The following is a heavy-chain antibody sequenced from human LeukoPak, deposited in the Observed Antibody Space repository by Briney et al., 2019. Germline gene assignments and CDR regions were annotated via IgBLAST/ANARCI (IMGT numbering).Heavy chain of an antibody. D-gene: IGHD5-24*01. V-gene: IGHV3-30*02. CDR3: AKDQGAAYNAWGGDV. CDR1: GFSFTSYG. Sequence: PGGSLRLSCVTSGFSFTSYGMHWVRQAPGKGLEWVAFIRYDESTKHYADSVKGRFTIFRDSSKKTLYLQMNTLGPDDTAVYYCAKDQGAAYNAWGGDVWGQGTLVRVSS. J-gene: IGHJ4*02. CDR2: IRYDESTK.